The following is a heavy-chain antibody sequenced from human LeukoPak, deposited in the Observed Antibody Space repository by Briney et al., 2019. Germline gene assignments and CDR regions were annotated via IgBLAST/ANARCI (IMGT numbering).Heavy chain of an antibody. D-gene: IGHD4-17*01. CDR3: ARDLGDYGDY. Sequence: GGSLRLSCAASGFTFSSYSMNWVRQAPGKGLEWVSYISSSSSTIYYADSVKGRFTISRDNARNSLYLQMNSLRAEDTAVYYCARDLGDYGDYWGQGTLVTVSS. CDR1: GFTFSSYS. CDR2: ISSSSSTI. V-gene: IGHV3-48*01. J-gene: IGHJ4*02.